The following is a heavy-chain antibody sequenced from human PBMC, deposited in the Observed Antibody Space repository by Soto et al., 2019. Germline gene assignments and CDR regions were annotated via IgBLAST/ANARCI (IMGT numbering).Heavy chain of an antibody. Sequence: QVQLVQSGAEVKRPGASVKVSCKASGYTFTTYYMHWVRQAPGQGLEWLGIINPNGGSTTYAQTFQGRVTMTRDTSTSPVYLELSSLRSEDTAVYYFASAGYCSGGTCFHGNCDYWGQGTLVTVSA. J-gene: IGHJ4*02. CDR3: ASAGYCSGGTCFHGNCDY. CDR1: GYTFTTYY. CDR2: INPNGGST. D-gene: IGHD2-15*01. V-gene: IGHV1-46*01.